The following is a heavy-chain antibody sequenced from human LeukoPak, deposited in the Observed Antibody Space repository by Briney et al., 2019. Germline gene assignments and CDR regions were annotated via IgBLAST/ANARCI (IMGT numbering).Heavy chain of an antibody. J-gene: IGHJ4*02. CDR1: GGSFSGYY. Sequence: SETLSLTCAVYGGSFSGYYWSWIRQPPGKGLEWIGEINHSGSTNYNPSLKSRVTISVDTSKNQFSLKLSSVTAADTAVYYCARGGVIAARPGGYYFDYWGQGTLVTVSS. D-gene: IGHD6-6*01. CDR3: ARGGVIAARPGGYYFDY. CDR2: INHSGST. V-gene: IGHV4-34*01.